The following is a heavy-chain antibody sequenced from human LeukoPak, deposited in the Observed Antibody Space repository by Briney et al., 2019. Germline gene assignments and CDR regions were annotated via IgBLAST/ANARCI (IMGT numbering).Heavy chain of an antibody. Sequence: GGSLRLSCVVSGFSFSSYAMTWVRQAPGKGLEWVSGITGRGDHTYYADSAKGRFTISRDNFKNTVFLEMNSLRDEDTAVYYCAKGLGLAIVSTLDRRGQGTLVTVSS. CDR1: GFSFSSYA. D-gene: IGHD1-26*01. CDR2: ITGRGDHT. V-gene: IGHV3-23*01. J-gene: IGHJ5*02. CDR3: AKGLGLAIVSTLDR.